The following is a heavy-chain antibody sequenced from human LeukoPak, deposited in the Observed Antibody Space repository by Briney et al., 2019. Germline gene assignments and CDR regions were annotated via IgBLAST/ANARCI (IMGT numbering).Heavy chain of an antibody. CDR1: GFTFSSYG. D-gene: IGHD4-17*01. Sequence: SGGSLRLSCAASGFTFSSYGMHWVRQPTGKGLEWVSGIGAAGDTYYPGSVKGRFTISRENAKNSLYLHLNSLRAGDTAVYYCARAADYGGTHFDYWGQGTLVTVSS. CDR2: IGAAGDT. V-gene: IGHV3-13*01. CDR3: ARAADYGGTHFDY. J-gene: IGHJ4*02.